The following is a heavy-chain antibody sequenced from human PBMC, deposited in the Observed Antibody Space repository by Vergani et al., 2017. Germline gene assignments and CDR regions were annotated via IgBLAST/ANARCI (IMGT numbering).Heavy chain of an antibody. J-gene: IGHJ5*02. D-gene: IGHD2-2*02. V-gene: IGHV4-31*03. CDR2: IYYSGST. CDR3: ARFIVVVPAAIGRYNWFDP. Sequence: QVQLQESGPGLVKPSQTLSLTCTVSGGSISSGGYYWSWIRQPPGKGLEWIGYIYYSGSTYYNPSLKSRVTISVDTSKNQFSLKLSSVTAADTAVYYCARFIVVVPAAIGRYNWFDPWGQGTLVTVSS. CDR1: GGSISSGGYY.